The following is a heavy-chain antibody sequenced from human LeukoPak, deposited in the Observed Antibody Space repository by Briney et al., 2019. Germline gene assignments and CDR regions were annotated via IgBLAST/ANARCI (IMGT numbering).Heavy chain of an antibody. CDR2: INPSGGST. V-gene: IGHV1-46*01. CDR3: ARALPQERWLQF. CDR1: GYTFTSYY. J-gene: IGHJ4*02. Sequence: ASVKVSCKASGYTFTSYYMHWVRQAPGQGLEWMGIINPSGGSTSYAQKFQGRVTTTRDMSTSTVYMELSSLRSEDTAVYYCARALPQERWLQFGGQGTLVTVSS. D-gene: IGHD5-24*01.